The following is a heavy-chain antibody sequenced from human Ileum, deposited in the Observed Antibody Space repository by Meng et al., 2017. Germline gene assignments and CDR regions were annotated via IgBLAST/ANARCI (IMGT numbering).Heavy chain of an antibody. CDR3: ARDHWGSLDY. Sequence: VQLQESGPGLGRPSETLSLICTVSGGSVSSAGYQWGWIRQPPGKGLEWIGYASTNYNPSLKSRVTISLDTSKNQFSLKLSSVTAADTAVYYCARDHWGSLDYWGQGILVTVSS. D-gene: IGHD7-27*01. V-gene: IGHV4-61*08. J-gene: IGHJ4*02. CDR1: GGSVSSAGYQ. CDR2: AST.